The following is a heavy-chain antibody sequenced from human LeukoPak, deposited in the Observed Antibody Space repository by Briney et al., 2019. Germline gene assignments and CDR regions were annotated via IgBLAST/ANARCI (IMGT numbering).Heavy chain of an antibody. CDR2: ISGSGGST. V-gene: IGHV3-23*01. Sequence: GGTLRLSCAASGFTFSSYGMSWVRQAPGKGLEWVSAISGSGGSTYYADSVKGRFTISRDNSKNTLYLQMNSLRAEDTAMYFCVRDVGAVRGEVYFDYWGQGTLVTVSS. CDR3: VRDVGAVRGEVYFDY. D-gene: IGHD3-10*01. CDR1: GFTFSSYG. J-gene: IGHJ4*02.